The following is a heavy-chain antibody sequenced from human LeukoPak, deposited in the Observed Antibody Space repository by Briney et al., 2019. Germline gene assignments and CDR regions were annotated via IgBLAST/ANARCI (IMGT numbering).Heavy chain of an antibody. Sequence: GGSLRLSCAASGFTFSSYAMSWVRQAPGKGLEWVSGLISSGGRTYYADSVKGRFTISRDNAKNSLYLQMNSLRAEDTAVYYCATYGVAVRALDYWGQGTLVTVSS. V-gene: IGHV3-23*01. CDR2: LISSGGRT. CDR1: GFTFSSYA. D-gene: IGHD6-19*01. J-gene: IGHJ4*02. CDR3: ATYGVAVRALDY.